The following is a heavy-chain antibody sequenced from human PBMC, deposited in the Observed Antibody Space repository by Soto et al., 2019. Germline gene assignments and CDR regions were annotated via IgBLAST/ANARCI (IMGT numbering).Heavy chain of an antibody. CDR3: ARLGSSGWYQGSYFDY. V-gene: IGHV4-39*01. CDR1: GGSITRNNHY. D-gene: IGHD6-19*01. J-gene: IGHJ4*02. CDR2: ILYSGST. Sequence: LEILSLTCIVSGGSITRNNHYWGWIRQSPGKGLEWIGSILYSGSTNYNPSLKSRVTLSVETSKNQFSLKMSSVTAADTALYYCARLGSSGWYQGSYFDYWGQGTLVTVSS.